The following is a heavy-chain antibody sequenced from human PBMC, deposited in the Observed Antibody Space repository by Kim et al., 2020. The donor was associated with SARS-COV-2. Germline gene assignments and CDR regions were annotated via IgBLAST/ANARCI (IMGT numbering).Heavy chain of an antibody. CDR1: GYTFTGYY. D-gene: IGHD2-2*01. CDR3: ARSSTSYVGPFDY. CDR2: INPNSGGT. J-gene: IGHJ4*02. V-gene: IGHV1-2*04. Sequence: ASVKVSCKASGYTFTGYYMHWVRQAPGQGLEWMGWINPNSGGTNYAQKFQGWVTMTRDTSISTAYMELSRLRSDDTAVYYCARSSTSYVGPFDYWGQGTLVTVSS.